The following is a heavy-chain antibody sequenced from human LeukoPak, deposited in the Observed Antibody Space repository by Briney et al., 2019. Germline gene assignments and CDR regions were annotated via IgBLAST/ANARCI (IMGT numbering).Heavy chain of an antibody. Sequence: GGSLRLSCAASGFTFSSYAMSWVRQAPGKGLEWVSAISGSGGSTYYADSVKGRFTISRDNSKNTLYLQMNSLRAEDTAVYYCAKDTHNYYDSSGYPDYWGQGTLVTVSS. CDR3: AKDTHNYYDSSGYPDY. CDR1: GFTFSSYA. J-gene: IGHJ4*02. CDR2: ISGSGGST. D-gene: IGHD3-22*01. V-gene: IGHV3-23*01.